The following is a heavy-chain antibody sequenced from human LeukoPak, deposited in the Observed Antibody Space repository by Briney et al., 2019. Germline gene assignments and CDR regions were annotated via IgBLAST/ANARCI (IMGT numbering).Heavy chain of an antibody. CDR1: GYTFTAYY. D-gene: IGHD4-23*01. CDR3: ACWGGGNQGH. V-gene: IGHV1-2*06. J-gene: IGHJ4*02. CDR2: INPNSGDT. Sequence: ASVKVSCKASGYTFTAYYMHWVRQAPGQGLEWMGRINPNSGDTIYAQNFQGRVTVTRDTSISAAYMELSRLRSDDTAVYYCACWGGGNQGHWGQGTLVTVSS.